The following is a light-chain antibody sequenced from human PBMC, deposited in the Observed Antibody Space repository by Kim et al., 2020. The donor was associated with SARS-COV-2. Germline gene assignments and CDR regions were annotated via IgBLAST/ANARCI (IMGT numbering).Light chain of an antibody. CDR3: HQYGGSQT. Sequence: ENVLTQSPGTLSLSPGDRATLSCRSTHTIVDNYLAWYQHKPGQSPRLLFYRAFTRATGVPDRFSGSGSGTDFTLTISRLEPEDFAVYYCHQYGGSQTFGRRTKVDIK. CDR1: HTIVDNY. CDR2: RAF. V-gene: IGKV3-20*01. J-gene: IGKJ1*01.